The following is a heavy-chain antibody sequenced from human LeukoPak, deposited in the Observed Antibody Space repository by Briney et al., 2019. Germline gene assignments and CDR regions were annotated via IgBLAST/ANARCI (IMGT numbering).Heavy chain of an antibody. CDR1: GGSFSIYY. V-gene: IGHV4-4*07. CDR2: IYPSGST. D-gene: IGHD6-13*01. J-gene: IGHJ4*02. CDR3: ARDIAAAGLGDFDS. Sequence: SETLSLTCTVSGGSFSIYYWAWIRQPAGKGLEWIGRIYPSGSTHYNPSLKSRVTMSADTSKKEFSLKLTSVTAADTAVYYCARDIAAAGLGDFDSWGQGIQVTVSS.